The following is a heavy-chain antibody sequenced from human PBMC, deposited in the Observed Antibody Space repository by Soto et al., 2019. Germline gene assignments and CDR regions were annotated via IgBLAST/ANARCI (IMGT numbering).Heavy chain of an antibody. CDR3: ARDSQHVWFDP. J-gene: IGHJ5*02. V-gene: IGHV1-18*01. Sequence: ASVKVSCKASGYTFTSYGISWVRQAPGQGLEWMGWISPYNENTNYAQKFQGRVTVTTDTSTSTAYMELRSLRSDDTAVYYCARDSQHVWFDPWGQGTPVTVSS. CDR1: GYTFTSYG. CDR2: ISPYNENT. D-gene: IGHD6-13*01.